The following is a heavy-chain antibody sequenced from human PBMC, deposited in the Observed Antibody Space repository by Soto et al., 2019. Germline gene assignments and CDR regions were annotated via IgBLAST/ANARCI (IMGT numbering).Heavy chain of an antibody. Sequence: ASVKVSCKASGYTFTSYYMHWVRQAPGQGLEWMGIINPSGGSTSCAQKFQGRVTMTRDTSTSTVYMELSSLRSEDTAVYYCARASPNTAMVTHDAFDIWGQGTMVTVSS. CDR1: GYTFTSYY. CDR3: ARASPNTAMVTHDAFDI. V-gene: IGHV1-46*01. J-gene: IGHJ3*02. D-gene: IGHD5-18*01. CDR2: INPSGGST.